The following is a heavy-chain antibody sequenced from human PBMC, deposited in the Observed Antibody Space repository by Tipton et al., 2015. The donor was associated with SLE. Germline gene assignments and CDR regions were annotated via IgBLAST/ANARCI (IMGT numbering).Heavy chain of an antibody. V-gene: IGHV4-39*07. D-gene: IGHD1-26*01. Sequence: VKPSETLSLTCTVSGGSISSGGYYWSWIRQYPGKGLEWIGNINYSGSTYYNPSLKSRVTITVDTSKNQFSLKLSSVTAADTAVYYCARDRVGAARFDGWGQGTLVTVSS. CDR2: INYSGST. J-gene: IGHJ4*02. CDR3: ARDRVGAARFDG. CDR1: GGSISSGGYY.